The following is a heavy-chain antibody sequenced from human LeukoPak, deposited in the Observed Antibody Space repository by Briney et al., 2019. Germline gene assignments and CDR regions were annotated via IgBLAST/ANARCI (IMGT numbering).Heavy chain of an antibody. CDR3: ARVAGEEGYYDSSGWNWFDP. D-gene: IGHD3-22*01. V-gene: IGHV1-8*03. Sequence: GASVKVSCKASGYTFTSYDINWVRQASGQGLEWMGWMNPNSGNTGYAQKFQGRVTITRNTSISTAYMELSSLRSEDTAVYYCARVAGEEGYYDSSGWNWFDPWGQGTLVTASS. CDR1: GYTFTSYD. J-gene: IGHJ5*02. CDR2: MNPNSGNT.